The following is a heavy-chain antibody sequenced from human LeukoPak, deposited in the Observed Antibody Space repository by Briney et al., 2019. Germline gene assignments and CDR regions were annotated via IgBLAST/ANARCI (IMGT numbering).Heavy chain of an antibody. Sequence: GGSLRLSCAASGFTFSSYAMSWVRQAPGKGLEWVSAISGSGGSTYYADSVKGRFTISRDNSKNTLYLQMNSLKTEDTAVYYCTRHSDPYCSRANCYVDNFYGLDVWGQGTWVTVSS. CDR2: ISGSGGST. D-gene: IGHD2-2*01. CDR3: TRHSDPYCSRANCYVDNFYGLDV. CDR1: GFTFSSYA. J-gene: IGHJ6*02. V-gene: IGHV3-23*01.